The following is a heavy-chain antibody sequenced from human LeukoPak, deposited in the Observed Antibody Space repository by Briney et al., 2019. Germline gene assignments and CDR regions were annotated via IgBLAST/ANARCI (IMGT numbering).Heavy chain of an antibody. D-gene: IGHD4-17*01. CDR3: ARHFHPAETTGGYFDL. J-gene: IGHJ2*01. CDR2: TLAGYSYT. V-gene: IGHV5-51*01. Sequence: GESLKISCQSSGYNFTPYWIVWVRQSPGKGLEWMGITLAGYSYTIYSPSCQGPVTISVVKSISTAYLQWSSLKASDTAMYYCARHFHPAETTGGYFDLWGRGTLVTVSA. CDR1: GYNFTPYW.